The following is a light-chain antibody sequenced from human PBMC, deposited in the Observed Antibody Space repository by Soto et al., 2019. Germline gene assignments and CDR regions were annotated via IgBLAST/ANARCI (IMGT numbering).Light chain of an antibody. CDR3: STYAVFYEVV. Sequence: QSALTQPPSASGSPGQSVTISCTGTSSDVGGYNYVSWYQQHPGKAPKLMIYEVSKRPSGVPDRFSGSKSGNTASLTVSGLQAEDEADYYCSTYAVFYEVVFGGGTKLTVL. J-gene: IGLJ2*01. CDR2: EVS. V-gene: IGLV2-8*01. CDR1: SSDVGGYNY.